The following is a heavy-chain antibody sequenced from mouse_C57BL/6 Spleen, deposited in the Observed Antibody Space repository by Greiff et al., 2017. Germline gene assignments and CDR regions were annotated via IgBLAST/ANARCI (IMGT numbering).Heavy chain of an antibody. CDR1: GYTFTSYW. CDR3: ARGPYYYGSSYWYFDV. CDR2: INPSNGGT. V-gene: IGHV1-53*01. D-gene: IGHD1-1*01. J-gene: IGHJ1*03. Sequence: VQLQQPGTELVKPGASVKLSCKASGYTFTSYWMHWVKQRPGQGLEWIGNINPSNGGTNYNEKFKSKATLTVDKSSSTAYMQLSSLTSEDSAVYYCARGPYYYGSSYWYFDVWGTGTTVTVSS.